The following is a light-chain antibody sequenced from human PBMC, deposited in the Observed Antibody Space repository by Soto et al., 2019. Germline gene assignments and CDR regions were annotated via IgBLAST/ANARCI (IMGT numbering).Light chain of an antibody. V-gene: IGKV3-20*01. CDR3: QQYGVSPT. CDR2: GAS. Sequence: EIVLTQSPGTLSLSPGERATLSCRASQSVSSSSLAWYQQNPGQAPRLLIYGASGRAAGIPDRFSGSGSGTDCTLSISRLEPEDFAVYYCQQYGVSPTFGGGTRLEI. J-gene: IGKJ5*01. CDR1: QSVSSSS.